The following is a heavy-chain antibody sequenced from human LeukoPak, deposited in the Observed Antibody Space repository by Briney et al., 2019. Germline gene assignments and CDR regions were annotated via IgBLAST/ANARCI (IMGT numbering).Heavy chain of an antibody. CDR3: ASSGTTGTSFDY. D-gene: IGHD1-1*01. CDR1: GGSISSGRYY. V-gene: IGHV4-61*02. Sequence: RTSETLSLTCTVSGGSISSGRYYWTWIRQPAGKGLEWIGRIYASETTNYNPSLKSRVTISVDTSKNQFSLKLSSVTAADTAVFYCASSGTTGTSFDYWGQGTLVTVSS. CDR2: IYASETT. J-gene: IGHJ4*02.